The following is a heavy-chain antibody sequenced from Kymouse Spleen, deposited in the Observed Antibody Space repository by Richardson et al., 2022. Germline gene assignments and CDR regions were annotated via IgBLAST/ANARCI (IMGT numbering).Heavy chain of an antibody. Sequence: EVQLVESGGGLVQPGRSLRLSCAASGFTFDDYAMHWVRQAPGKGLEWVSGISWNSGSIGYADSVKGRFTISRDNAKNSLYLQMNSLRAEDTALYYCAKDRGSGWYYYYYYGMDVWGQGTTVTVSS. J-gene: IGHJ6*02. CDR1: GFTFDDYA. V-gene: IGHV3-9*01. D-gene: IGHD6-19*01. CDR2: ISWNSGSI. CDR3: AKDRGSGWYYYYYYGMDV.